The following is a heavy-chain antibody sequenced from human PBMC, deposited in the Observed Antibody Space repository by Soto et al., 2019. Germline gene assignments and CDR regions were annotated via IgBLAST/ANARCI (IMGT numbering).Heavy chain of an antibody. CDR2: IIPIFGTA. Sequence: QVQLVQSGAEVKKPGSSVKVSCKASGGTFSSYAISWVRQAPGQGLEWMGGIIPIFGTANYAQKFQGRVTITADKSTSPDYMGRSSLRSEYTAVYYCARAWVVELSRWGMLYETFAYWGQGTLVTVSS. CDR1: GGTFSSYA. V-gene: IGHV1-69*06. D-gene: IGHD3-10*01. CDR3: ARAWVVELSRWGMLYETFAY. J-gene: IGHJ4*02.